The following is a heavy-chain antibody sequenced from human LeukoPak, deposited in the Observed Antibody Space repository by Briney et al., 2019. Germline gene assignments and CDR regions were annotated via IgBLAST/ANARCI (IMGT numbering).Heavy chain of an antibody. V-gene: IGHV3-74*01. CDR3: ARDPYGSGTFDY. CDR2: INSDGSST. Sequence: GGPLRLSCAASGFTFSSYWMHWVRQAPGKGLVWVSRINSDGSSTSYADSVKGRFTISRDNAKNTLYLQMNSLRAEDTAVYYCARDPYGSGTFDYWGQGTLVTVSS. CDR1: GFTFSSYW. J-gene: IGHJ4*02. D-gene: IGHD3-10*01.